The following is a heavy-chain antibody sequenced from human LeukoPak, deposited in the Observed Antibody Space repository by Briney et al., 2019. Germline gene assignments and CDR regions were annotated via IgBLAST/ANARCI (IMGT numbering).Heavy chain of an antibody. CDR2: ISHSGST. Sequence: SETLSLTCAVYGGSFSGYYWSWIRQPPGKGLEWIGEISHSGSTNYNPSLKSRVTISVDTSKNQFSLKLSSVTAADTAVYYCARREAAAGTRPYYFDYWGQGTLVTVSS. V-gene: IGHV4-34*01. J-gene: IGHJ4*02. CDR1: GGSFSGYY. D-gene: IGHD6-13*01. CDR3: ARREAAAGTRPYYFDY.